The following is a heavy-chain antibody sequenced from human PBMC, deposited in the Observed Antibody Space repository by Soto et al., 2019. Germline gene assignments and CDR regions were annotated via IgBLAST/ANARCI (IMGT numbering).Heavy chain of an antibody. CDR3: SRALNYGSGMGP. J-gene: IGHJ5*02. V-gene: IGHV4-31*03. D-gene: IGHD3-10*01. CDR2: IYYDGNT. CDR1: GGSIKSGAYY. Sequence: HVQLQESGPGLVKPSQTLSLTCTVSGGSIKSGAYYWSWLRQLPGKVLDLIGYIYYDGNTNYNPSLKSRVRISVDTSESQFSLKLSSVTAADTAVYYCSRALNYGSGMGPWGQGTRVNVSS.